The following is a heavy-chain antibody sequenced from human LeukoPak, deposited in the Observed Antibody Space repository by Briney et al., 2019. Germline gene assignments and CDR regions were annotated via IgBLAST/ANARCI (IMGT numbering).Heavy chain of an antibody. J-gene: IGHJ4*02. CDR3: ATRRGYCSGGNCNYYFDY. D-gene: IGHD2-15*01. CDR1: GGSVSFYY. CDR2: IYYSGST. V-gene: IGHV4-59*02. Sequence: SETLSLTCTVSGGSVSFYYWSWIRQPPGKGLEWIGYIYYSGSTNYNPSLKSRVTISVDTSKNQFSLKVSSVTAADTAVYYCATRRGYCSGGNCNYYFDYWGQGTLVTVSS.